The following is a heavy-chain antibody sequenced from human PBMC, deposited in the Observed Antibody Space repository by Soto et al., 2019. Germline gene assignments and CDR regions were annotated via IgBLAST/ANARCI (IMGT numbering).Heavy chain of an antibody. CDR3: AKKVNSAPGSQYFDY. V-gene: IGHV3-23*01. CDR2: FRSSGDGGTT. J-gene: IGHJ4*02. D-gene: IGHD3-10*01. Sequence: PGGSLRLSCAASGFTFSSYSMSWVRQAPGKGLEWVSGFRSSGDGGTTYYADSVKGRFTISRDNSKNTLFLQMNSLRAEDTAIYYCAKKVNSAPGSQYFDYWGQGTLVTVSS. CDR1: GFTFSSYS.